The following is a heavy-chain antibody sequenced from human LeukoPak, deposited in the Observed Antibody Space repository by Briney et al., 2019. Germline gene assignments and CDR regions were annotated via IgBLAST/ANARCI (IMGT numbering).Heavy chain of an antibody. Sequence: SETLSLTCTVSGGSISSYYWSWTRQPPGKGLEWIGYIYYSGSTNYNPSLKSRVTISVDTSKNQFSLKLSSVTAADTAVYYCARQGYSYGFGTNWFDPWGQGTLVTVSS. D-gene: IGHD5-18*01. J-gene: IGHJ5*02. V-gene: IGHV4-59*08. CDR3: ARQGYSYGFGTNWFDP. CDR2: IYYSGST. CDR1: GGSISSYY.